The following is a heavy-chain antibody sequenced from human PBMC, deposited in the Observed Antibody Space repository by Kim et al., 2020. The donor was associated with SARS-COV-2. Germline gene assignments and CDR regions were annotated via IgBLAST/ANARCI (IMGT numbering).Heavy chain of an antibody. CDR3: ARGPRKYYYGSGPQGDY. D-gene: IGHD3-10*01. CDR1: GGSFSGYY. CDR2: INHSGST. V-gene: IGHV4-34*01. J-gene: IGHJ4*02. Sequence: SETLSLTCAVYGGSFSGYYWSWIRQPPGKGLEWIGEINHSGSTNYNPSLKSRVTISVDTSKNQFSLKLSSVTAADTAVYYCARGPRKYYYGSGPQGDYWGQGTLVTVSS.